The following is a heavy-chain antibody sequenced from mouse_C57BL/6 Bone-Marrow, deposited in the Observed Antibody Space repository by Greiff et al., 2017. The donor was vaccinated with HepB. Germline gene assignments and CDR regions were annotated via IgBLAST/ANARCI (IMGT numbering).Heavy chain of an antibody. D-gene: IGHD3-2*02. CDR2: ISNLAYSI. Sequence: EVMLVESGGGLVQPGGSLKLSCAASGFTFSDYGMAWVRQAPRKGPEWVAFISNLAYSIYYADTVTGRFTISRENAKKTLYLEMSSLRSEYTAMYYGARAAQALYAMDYWGQGTSVTVSS. CDR3: ARAAQALYAMDY. CDR1: GFTFSDYG. V-gene: IGHV5-15*01. J-gene: IGHJ4*01.